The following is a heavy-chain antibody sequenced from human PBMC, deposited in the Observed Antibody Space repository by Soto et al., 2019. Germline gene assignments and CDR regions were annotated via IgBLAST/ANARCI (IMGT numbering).Heavy chain of an antibody. CDR1: GFTFSSYG. CDR3: VNSDLEQQLDYYGMDV. CDR2: ISYDGSNK. D-gene: IGHD6-13*01. J-gene: IGHJ6*02. Sequence: QPGGSLRLSCAASGFTFSSYGMHWVRQAPGKGLEWVAVISYDGSNKYYADSVKGRFTISRDNSKNTLYLQMNSLRAEDTAVYYCVNSDLEQQLDYYGMDVWGQGTTVTVSS. V-gene: IGHV3-30*18.